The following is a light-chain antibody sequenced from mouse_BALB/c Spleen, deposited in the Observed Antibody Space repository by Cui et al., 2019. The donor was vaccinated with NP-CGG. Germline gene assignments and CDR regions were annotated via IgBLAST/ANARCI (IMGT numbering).Light chain of an antibody. CDR2: GTN. Sequence: QAVLTQASALTTFPVETVTLTCRSITGAVTTSNYANWVQEKPDHLFTGLIGGTNNRVPGVPGRFSCSLIGYKAALTITGAQTEDDAIYFCALWYSNHWVFGRGTKLTVL. J-gene: IGLJ1*01. CDR1: TGAVTTSNY. CDR3: ALWYSNHWV. V-gene: IGLV1*01.